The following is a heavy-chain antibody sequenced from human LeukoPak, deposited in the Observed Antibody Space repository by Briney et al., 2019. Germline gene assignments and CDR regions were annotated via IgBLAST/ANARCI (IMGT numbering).Heavy chain of an antibody. J-gene: IGHJ4*02. V-gene: IGHV4-59*01. Sequence: SETLSLTCTVSGGSISSYYWSWIRQPPGKGLEWIGYIYYSGSTNYNPSLKSRVTISVDTSKNRFSLKLSSVTAADTAVYYCARDSGSYLLDYWGQGTLVTVSS. CDR3: ARDSGSYLLDY. CDR2: IYYSGST. D-gene: IGHD1-26*01. CDR1: GGSISSYY.